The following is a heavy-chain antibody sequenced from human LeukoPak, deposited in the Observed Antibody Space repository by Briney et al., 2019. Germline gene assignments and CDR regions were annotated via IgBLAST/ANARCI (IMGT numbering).Heavy chain of an antibody. Sequence: ASVKVSFEASGYTFTSYEINWVRQAPGQGPEWMGWITPNNGNTGYAQKFQGRVTITRSTSISTVYLELSSLKSEDTAVYYCARQRGSGSYWYFDLWGRGTLITVSS. J-gene: IGHJ2*01. V-gene: IGHV1-8*03. D-gene: IGHD6-19*01. CDR1: GYTFTSYE. CDR2: ITPNNGNT. CDR3: ARQRGSGSYWYFDL.